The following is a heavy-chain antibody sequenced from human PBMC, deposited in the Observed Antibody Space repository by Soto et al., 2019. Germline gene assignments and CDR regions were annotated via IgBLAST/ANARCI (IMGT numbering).Heavy chain of an antibody. J-gene: IGHJ6*02. CDR3: ARGDIVVVPAARPYYYYYGMDV. CDR1: GGTFSSYA. D-gene: IGHD2-2*01. Sequence: QVQLVQSGAEVKKPESSVKVSCKASGGTFSSYAISWVRQAPGQGLEWMGGIIPIFGTANYAQKFQGRVTITADESTSTAYMELSSLRSEDTAVYYCARGDIVVVPAARPYYYYYGMDVWGQGTTVTVSS. CDR2: IIPIFGTA. V-gene: IGHV1-69*01.